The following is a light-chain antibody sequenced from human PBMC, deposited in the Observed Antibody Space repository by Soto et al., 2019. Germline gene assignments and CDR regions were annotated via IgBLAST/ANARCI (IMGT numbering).Light chain of an antibody. CDR1: QSVGSTY. Sequence: EIVLTQSPGTLSLSPGERAPLSCRASQSVGSTYLAWYQQKPGQAPRLLIYDASNRATGIPARFSGSGSGTDFTLTISSLEPEDFAVYYCQQRSNWTFGQGTKVDIK. J-gene: IGKJ1*01. V-gene: IGKV3D-20*02. CDR3: QQRSNWT. CDR2: DAS.